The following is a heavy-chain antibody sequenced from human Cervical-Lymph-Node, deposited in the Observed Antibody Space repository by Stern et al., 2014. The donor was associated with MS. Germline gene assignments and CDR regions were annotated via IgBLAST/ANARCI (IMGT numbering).Heavy chain of an antibody. CDR2: IYYSGST. V-gene: IGHV4-59*01. CDR1: GGSISSSY. Sequence: QVQLQESGPGLVKPSETLSLTCTVSGGSISSSYWSWNRQPPGTGLEWIGYIYYSGSTNYNPSLKSRVSISVDTSKNQFSLKLSSVTAADTAVYYCAREALAAGGLDYWGQGTLVTVSS. CDR3: AREALAAGGLDY. D-gene: IGHD6-13*01. J-gene: IGHJ4*02.